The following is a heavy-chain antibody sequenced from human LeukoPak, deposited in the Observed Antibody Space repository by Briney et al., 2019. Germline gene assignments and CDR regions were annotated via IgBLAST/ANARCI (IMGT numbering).Heavy chain of an antibody. CDR3: ARLRLTGYNYYYYYMDV. V-gene: IGHV4-34*01. D-gene: IGHD3-9*01. CDR1: GGSFSGYY. CDR2: INHSGST. Sequence: PSETLSLTCAVYGGSFSGYYWSWIRQPPGKGLEWIGAINHSGSTNYNPSLKSRVTISVNTSKNQFSLKLSSVTAADTAVYYCARLRLTGYNYYYYYMDVWGKGTTVTISS. J-gene: IGHJ6*03.